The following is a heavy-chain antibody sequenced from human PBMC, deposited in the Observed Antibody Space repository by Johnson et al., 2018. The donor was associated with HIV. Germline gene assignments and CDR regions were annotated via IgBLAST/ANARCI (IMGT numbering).Heavy chain of an antibody. CDR2: TKNKANSYTT. J-gene: IGHJ3*02. CDR3: ALSYSLDAFDI. D-gene: IGHD2-21*01. Sequence: VQSVESGGGLIQPGASLRLSCAASGFTVSSNHMRWVRQAPGKGLEWVGRTKNKANSYTTEYAASVKGRFTISRDDSKNSLYLQMNSLKTEDTAVYYCALSYSLDAFDIWGQGTMVTVSS. V-gene: IGHV3-72*01. CDR1: GFTVSSNH.